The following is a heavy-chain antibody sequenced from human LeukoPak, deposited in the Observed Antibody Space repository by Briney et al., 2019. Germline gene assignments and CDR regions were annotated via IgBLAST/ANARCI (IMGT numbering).Heavy chain of an antibody. Sequence: GGSLRLSCAASGFTFSSYWMSWVRQAPGRGLEWVAHIKQDGSEKYYVDSVKGRFTISRDNAKNSLYLQMNSLRAEDTAVYYCARVGYYGSGSYYNAPLNYWGQGTLVTVSS. CDR2: IKQDGSEK. V-gene: IGHV3-7*01. CDR3: ARVGYYGSGSYYNAPLNY. J-gene: IGHJ4*02. CDR1: GFTFSSYW. D-gene: IGHD3-10*01.